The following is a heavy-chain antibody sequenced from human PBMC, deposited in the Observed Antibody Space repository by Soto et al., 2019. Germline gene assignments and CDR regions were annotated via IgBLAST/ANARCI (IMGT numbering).Heavy chain of an antibody. CDR2: IYSSGNS. CDR1: GASISRDDYY. Sequence: QVQLQQSGPGLVKPSQTLSLTCSVSGASISRDDYYWSSIRQHPGKGLEWIAYIYSSGNSYYNPSLSSRVARSLDTSKNQFSLRLSSVTAADTGVYYCASALTGDYVGFDYWGQGTPATVSS. V-gene: IGHV4-31*03. D-gene: IGHD3-9*01. J-gene: IGHJ4*02. CDR3: ASALTGDYVGFDY.